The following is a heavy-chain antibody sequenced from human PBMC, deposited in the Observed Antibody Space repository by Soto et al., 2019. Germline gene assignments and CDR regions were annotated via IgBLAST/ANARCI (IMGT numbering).Heavy chain of an antibody. CDR3: GRVVVPAAIGWFDP. V-gene: IGHV4-59*01. J-gene: IGHJ5*02. CDR1: GGSISSYY. D-gene: IGHD2-2*01. Sequence: SETLSLTCTVYGGSISSYYWSWIRQRPGKGREWIGYIYYSGRTKYNPSPKSRGTISVETTKNQFSMNMSSVTAADTAAYYGGRVVVPAAIGWFDPWGQGTLVTVSS. CDR2: IYYSGRT.